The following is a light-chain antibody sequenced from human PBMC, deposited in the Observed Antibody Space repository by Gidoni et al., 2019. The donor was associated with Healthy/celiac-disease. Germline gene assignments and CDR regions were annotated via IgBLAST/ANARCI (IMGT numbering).Light chain of an antibody. V-gene: IGKV1-39*01. CDR3: QQSYSTPFT. CDR2: AAS. J-gene: IGKJ3*01. CDR1: QGISSY. Sequence: DIQMTQSPSSLSASVGDRVTITCRASQGISSYLDWYQQKPGKAPKLLIYAASSLQSGVPSRFSGSGSGTDFTLTISSQQPEDFATYYCQQSYSTPFTFGPGTKLDIK.